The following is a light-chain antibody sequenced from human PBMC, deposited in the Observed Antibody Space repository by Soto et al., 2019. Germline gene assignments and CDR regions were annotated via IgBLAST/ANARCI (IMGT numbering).Light chain of an antibody. CDR2: RAS. Sequence: EIVLTQSPGTLSLSPGERATLSCRASQSVSNRYLAWYQQKPGQAPRLIIYRASTRATDIPDRFSGSGSGTDFTLTISRLEPEDFAVYYCQQYGSSPLTFGGGTKVEIK. J-gene: IGKJ4*01. CDR3: QQYGSSPLT. V-gene: IGKV3-20*01. CDR1: QSVSNRY.